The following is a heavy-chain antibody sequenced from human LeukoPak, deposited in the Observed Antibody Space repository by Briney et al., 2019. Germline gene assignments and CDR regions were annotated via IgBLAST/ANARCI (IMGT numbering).Heavy chain of an antibody. Sequence: SETLSLTCAVYGGSFSGYYWSWIRQPPGEGLEWIGEINHSGSTNYNPSLKSRVTISVDTSKNQFSLKLSSVTAADTAVYYCARGTGPFWIVVVPAASYFDYWGQGTLVTVSS. CDR3: ARGTGPFWIVVVPAASYFDY. D-gene: IGHD2-2*01. V-gene: IGHV4-34*01. CDR1: GGSFSGYY. J-gene: IGHJ4*02. CDR2: INHSGST.